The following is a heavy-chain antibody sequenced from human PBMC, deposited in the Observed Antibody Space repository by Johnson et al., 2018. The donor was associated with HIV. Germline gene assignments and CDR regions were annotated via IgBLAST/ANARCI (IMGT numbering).Heavy chain of an antibody. Sequence: QVLLVESGGGVVPPGRSLRLSCAASGFTFSSYAMHWVRQAPGQGLEWVAVISYDGSHKYYADSVKGRFTISRDNSKNTLYLQMNSLIAEDTAVYYCARESELLSSSDAFDIWGQGTMVTVSS. CDR3: ARESELLSSSDAFDI. CDR2: ISYDGSHK. J-gene: IGHJ3*02. CDR1: GFTFSSYA. D-gene: IGHD6-6*01. V-gene: IGHV3-30*04.